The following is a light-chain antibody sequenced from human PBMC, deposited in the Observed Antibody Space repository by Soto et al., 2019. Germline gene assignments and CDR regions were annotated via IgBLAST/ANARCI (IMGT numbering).Light chain of an antibody. Sequence: SYELTQPPSVSVAPGQTAKITCGGDKIGSKIVHWYKQRPGQAPVAVVFDATDRPSGIPDRISGSKSGTSASLAITGLQAEDEADYYCQSYDSSLSGYVFGTGTKLTVL. J-gene: IGLJ1*01. V-gene: IGLV3-21*02. CDR2: DAT. CDR1: KIGSKI. CDR3: QSYDSSLSGYV.